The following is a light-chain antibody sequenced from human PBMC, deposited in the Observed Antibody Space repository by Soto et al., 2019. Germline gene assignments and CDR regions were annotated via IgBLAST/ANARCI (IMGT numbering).Light chain of an antibody. CDR1: QSVSSY. Sequence: EIVLTQSPATLSLSPGERVTLSCRASQSVSSYLAWYQQRPGQAPRLLIYDASNRATGIPARFSGSGSGTDFTLTISSLEPEDFAVYYCQQRSNWLPSTFGQGTRLEIK. CDR2: DAS. V-gene: IGKV3-11*01. CDR3: QQRSNWLPST. J-gene: IGKJ5*01.